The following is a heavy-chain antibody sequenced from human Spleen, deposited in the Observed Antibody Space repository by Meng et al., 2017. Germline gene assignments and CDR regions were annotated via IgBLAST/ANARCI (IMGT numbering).Heavy chain of an antibody. J-gene: IGHJ4*02. CDR1: GGSFSGYY. CDR3: ARVGLEIDY. Sequence: QVQLQQWGAGLLKPSETLSLPCAVYGGSFSGYYWSWIRQPPGKGLEWIGEINHSGSTNYNPSLKSRVTISVDTSKNQFSLKLSSVTAADTAVYYCARVGLEIDYWGQGTLVTVSS. V-gene: IGHV4-34*01. CDR2: INHSGST.